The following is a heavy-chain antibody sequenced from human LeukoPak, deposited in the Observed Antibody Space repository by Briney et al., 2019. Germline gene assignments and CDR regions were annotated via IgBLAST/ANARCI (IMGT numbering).Heavy chain of an antibody. CDR3: ARVHCSGASCYSDS. D-gene: IGHD2-15*01. V-gene: IGHV1-2*02. CDR2: INPNSGGT. Sequence: ASVTVSCKASGYTFTGYYMHWVRQAPGQGLEWMGWINPNSGGTNYAQKFQGRVTITSATSISTTYMELSRLTSDDTAVYYCARVHCSGASCYSDSWGQGTLVTVSS. CDR1: GYTFTGYY. J-gene: IGHJ4*02.